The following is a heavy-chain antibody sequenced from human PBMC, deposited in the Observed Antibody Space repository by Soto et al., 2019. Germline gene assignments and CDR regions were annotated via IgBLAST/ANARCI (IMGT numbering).Heavy chain of an antibody. V-gene: IGHV4-61*01. J-gene: IGHJ4*02. CDR3: AGGRRYYGSGSYYLFDY. Sequence: SETLSLTCTVSGGSVSSGSYYWSWIRQPPGKGLEWIGYIYYSGSTNYNPSLKSRVTISVDTSKNQFSLKLSSVTAADTAVYYCAGGRRYYGSGSYYLFDYWGQGTLLTVSS. CDR1: GGSVSSGSYY. D-gene: IGHD3-10*01. CDR2: IYYSGST.